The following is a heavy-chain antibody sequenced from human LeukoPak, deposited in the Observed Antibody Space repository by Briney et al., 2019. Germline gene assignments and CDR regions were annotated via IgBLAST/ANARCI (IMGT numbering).Heavy chain of an antibody. J-gene: IGHJ4*02. Sequence: GASLRLSCAASGFTFSSYAMSWVRQAPGKGLEWVSAISGSGGSTYYADSVKGRFTISRDNSKNTLYLQMNSLRAEDTAVYYCAKGIKWYYYDSSGCYYERYFDYWGQGTLVTVSS. CDR1: GFTFSSYA. V-gene: IGHV3-23*01. CDR2: ISGSGGST. CDR3: AKGIKWYYYDSSGCYYERYFDY. D-gene: IGHD3-22*01.